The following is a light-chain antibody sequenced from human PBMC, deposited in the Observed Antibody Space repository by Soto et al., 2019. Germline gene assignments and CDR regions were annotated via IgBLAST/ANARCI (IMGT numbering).Light chain of an antibody. CDR1: SSDVGGYNY. CDR2: EVS. J-gene: IGLJ1*01. CDR3: SSYAGNNNPYV. V-gene: IGLV2-8*01. Sequence: QSVLTQPPSASGSPGQSVTISCTGTSSDVGGYNYVSWYQHHPDKAPKLMVSEVSKRPSGVPDRFSGSKSGNTASLTVSGLQAEDEADYYCSSYAGNNNPYVFGTGTKLTVL.